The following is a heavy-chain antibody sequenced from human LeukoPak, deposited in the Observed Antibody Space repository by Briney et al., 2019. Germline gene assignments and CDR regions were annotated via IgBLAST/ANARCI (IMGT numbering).Heavy chain of an antibody. Sequence: SETLSLTCTVSGGSISSSSYYWGWIRQPPGKGLEWIGSIYYSGSTYYNPSLKSRVTISVDTSKNQFSLKLSSVTAADTAVYYCARATYCSSTGCYELDAFDIWGQGTMVTVSS. CDR2: IYYSGST. CDR3: ARATYCSSTGCYELDAFDI. V-gene: IGHV4-39*07. J-gene: IGHJ3*02. D-gene: IGHD2-2*01. CDR1: GGSISSSSYY.